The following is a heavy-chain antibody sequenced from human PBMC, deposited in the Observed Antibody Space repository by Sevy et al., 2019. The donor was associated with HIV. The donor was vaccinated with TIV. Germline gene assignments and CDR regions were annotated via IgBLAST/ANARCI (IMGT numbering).Heavy chain of an antibody. CDR3: AREKSCGGACYHFDY. CDR2: IIWNGGSK. J-gene: IGHJ4*02. Sequence: GGSLRLSCVASGFTFDDYGMSWVRQVPGKGLEWVSSIIWNGGSKTYADSVKGRFIISRDNGKNSQYMQMNSRRAEDTALYFCAREKSCGGACYHFDYWGQGTLVTVSS. V-gene: IGHV3-20*04. D-gene: IGHD2-21*01. CDR1: GFTFDDYG.